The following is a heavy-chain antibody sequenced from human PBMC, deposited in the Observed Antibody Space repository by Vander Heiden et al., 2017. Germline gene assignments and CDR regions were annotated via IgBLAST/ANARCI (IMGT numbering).Heavy chain of an antibody. CDR1: GFSLSAYG. CDR3: AKDRSWQLTYFFDY. D-gene: IGHD1-1*01. J-gene: IGHJ4*02. V-gene: IGHV3-30*18. CDR2: ISYDGSYK. Sequence: QVQLVESGGGVVQPGRSLRLSCAASGFSLSAYGMHWVRQAPGKGLEWVAIISYDGSYKYYADSVRGRFTISRDKSKNTLYLEMNSLRAEDTAVYYCAKDRSWQLTYFFDYWGQGTLVTVSS.